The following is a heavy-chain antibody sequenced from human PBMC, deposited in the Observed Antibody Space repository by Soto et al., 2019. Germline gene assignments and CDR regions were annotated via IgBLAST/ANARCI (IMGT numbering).Heavy chain of an antibody. D-gene: IGHD6-19*01. CDR1: GFTFSNYG. CDR2: ISYDGSNK. Sequence: GGSLRLSCAASGFTFSNYGMHWVRQAPGKGLEWVAVISYDGSNKYYADSVKCRFTISRDNSKNTLYLQMSSLRAEDTAVYYCVKDGSSGWPYFYDMDVWGQGTTVTVSS. CDR3: VKDGSSGWPYFYDMDV. V-gene: IGHV3-30*18. J-gene: IGHJ6*02.